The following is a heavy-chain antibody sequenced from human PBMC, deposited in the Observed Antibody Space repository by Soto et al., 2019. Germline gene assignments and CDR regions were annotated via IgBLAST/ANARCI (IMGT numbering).Heavy chain of an antibody. Sequence: ASVKVSCKASGYTFTSYGISWVRQAPGQRLEWMGWINAGNGNTKYSQKFQGRVTITRDTSASTAYMELSSLRSEDTAVYYCASRILTDDFDYWGQGTLVTVSS. J-gene: IGHJ4*02. CDR2: INAGNGNT. D-gene: IGHD3-9*01. CDR3: ASRILTDDFDY. V-gene: IGHV1-3*01. CDR1: GYTFTSYG.